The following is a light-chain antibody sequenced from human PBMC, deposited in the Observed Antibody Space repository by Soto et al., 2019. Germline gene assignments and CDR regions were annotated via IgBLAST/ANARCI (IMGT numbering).Light chain of an antibody. V-gene: IGKV3-15*01. J-gene: IGKJ1*01. CDR2: GAS. CDR3: QQYNNWWT. CDR1: QSVSNN. Sequence: EIVMTQSPATLSVSPGERVTVSCRASQSVSNNLAWYQKIPGQAPRLLIYGASTRATGIPARFSGSGSGTEFTLTISNLESEDFAVYYCQQYNNWWTFGQGTKVEIK.